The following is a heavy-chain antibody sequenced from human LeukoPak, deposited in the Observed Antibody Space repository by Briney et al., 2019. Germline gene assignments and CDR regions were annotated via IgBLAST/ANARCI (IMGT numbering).Heavy chain of an antibody. J-gene: IGHJ4*02. CDR2: NYPGDSDS. V-gene: IGHV5-51*01. CDR1: GYSFTNNW. Sequence: GASLKISCKCSGYSFTNNWNGWVRPIPGKRLEWMGINYPGDSDSRYRTSYQGQVTISADKSISPAYLRWSSLKASDTAMYYCARRSPFCRIKGDGTCYSDYWGQGTLVTVSS. D-gene: IGHD2-15*01. CDR3: ARRSPFCRIKGDGTCYSDY.